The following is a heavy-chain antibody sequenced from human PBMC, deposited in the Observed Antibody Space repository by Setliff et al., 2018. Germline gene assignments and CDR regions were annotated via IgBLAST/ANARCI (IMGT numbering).Heavy chain of an antibody. Sequence: GGSLRLSCAASGFTFDDYGMSWVRQAPGKGLEWVSGINWNGGRTGYADSVKGRFTISRDNAKNSLYLQTNSLRAEDTALYYCARGVGATTRAEFHYYYYYIDVWGKGTTVTVSS. D-gene: IGHD1-26*01. V-gene: IGHV3-20*04. CDR3: ARGVGATTRAEFHYYYYYIDV. J-gene: IGHJ6*03. CDR2: INWNGGRT. CDR1: GFTFDDYG.